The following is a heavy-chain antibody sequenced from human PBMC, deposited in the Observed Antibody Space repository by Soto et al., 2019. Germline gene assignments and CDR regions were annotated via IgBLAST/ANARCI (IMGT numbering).Heavy chain of an antibody. CDR3: ARLPSCYYGSGSS. V-gene: IGHV4-39*01. J-gene: IGHJ5*02. D-gene: IGHD3-10*01. CDR1: GGSISSSSYY. CDR2: IYYSGST. Sequence: SETLSLTCTVSGGSISSSSYYWGWIRQPPGKGLEWIGSIYYSGSTYYNPSLKSRVTISVDTSKNQFSLKLSSVTAADAAVYYCARLPSCYYGSGSSWGQGTLVTVSS.